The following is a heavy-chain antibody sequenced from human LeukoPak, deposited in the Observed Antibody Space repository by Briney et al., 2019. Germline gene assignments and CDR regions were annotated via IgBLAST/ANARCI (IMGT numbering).Heavy chain of an antibody. V-gene: IGHV3-21*01. Sequence: PGGSLRLSCAASGFTFSSYSMNWVRQAPGKGLEWVSSISSSSSYIYYANSVKGRFTISRDNAKNSLYLQMNSLRAEDTAGDYCARGATAAGTRFGPWGQGTLVTVSS. J-gene: IGHJ5*02. CDR1: GFTFSSYS. CDR2: ISSSSSYI. CDR3: ARGATAAGTRFGP. D-gene: IGHD6-13*01.